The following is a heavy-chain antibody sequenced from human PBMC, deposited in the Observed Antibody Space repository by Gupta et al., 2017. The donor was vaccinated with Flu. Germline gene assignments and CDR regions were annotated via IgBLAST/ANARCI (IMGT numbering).Heavy chain of an antibody. V-gene: IGHV3-23*01. CDR1: GFTFSSYA. J-gene: IGHJ4*02. D-gene: IGHD6-19*01. CDR2: ISSSGGSA. CDR3: AKDQVARDYIAVADAMDS. Sequence: EIQLLESGGGLVQPGGSLRLSCRASGFTFSSYAMSWVRQAPGKGLEWVSVISSSGGSAYYTDSVKGTFTISRDNSLDTLYLQMNSLRAEDTAVYFCAKDQVARDYIAVADAMDSWGQGTLVTVSS.